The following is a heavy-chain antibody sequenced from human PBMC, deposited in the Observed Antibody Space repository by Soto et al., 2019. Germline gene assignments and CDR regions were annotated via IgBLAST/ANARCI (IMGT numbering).Heavy chain of an antibody. Sequence: TETLSLTCTVSGGSINSINWWSWFRHPPGKGLEWIGEIYHGDNTNYTPYLKSRVTISVDKSKKQFSLKLSYVTAADTAVYYCARGREQLADCYFDLWGRGNLVKVSS. CDR1: GGSINSINW. V-gene: IGHV4-4*02. CDR2: IYHGDNT. J-gene: IGHJ2*01. CDR3: ARGREQLADCYFDL. D-gene: IGHD6-13*01.